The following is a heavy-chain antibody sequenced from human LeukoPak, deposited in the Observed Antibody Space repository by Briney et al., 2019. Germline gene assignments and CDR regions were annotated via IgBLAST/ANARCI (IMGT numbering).Heavy chain of an antibody. CDR1: GYTFTGYY. J-gene: IGHJ6*02. D-gene: IGHD3-9*01. V-gene: IGHV1-46*01. CDR2: INPSGGSR. Sequence: ASVKVSCKASGYTFTGYYMHWVRQAPGQGPEWMGIINPSGGSRSYSQKFQGRVTMTRDTSTSTVYMELSSLRSEDTAVYYCARARLRYFDFYYGMDVWGQGTTVTVS. CDR3: ARARLRYFDFYYGMDV.